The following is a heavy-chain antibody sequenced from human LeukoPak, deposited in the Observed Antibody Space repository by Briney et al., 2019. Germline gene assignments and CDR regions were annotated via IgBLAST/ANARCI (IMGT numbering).Heavy chain of an antibody. CDR2: IYYSGST. CDR1: GGSISSSSYY. V-gene: IGHV4-39*07. Sequence: SETLSLTCTVSGGSISSSSYYWGWIRQPPGKGLEWIGSIYYSGSTYYNPSLKSRVTISVDTSKNQFSLKLSSVTAADTAVYYCARIRVLRYFDHIRGAFDIWGQGTMVTVSS. D-gene: IGHD3-9*01. CDR3: ARIRVLRYFDHIRGAFDI. J-gene: IGHJ3*02.